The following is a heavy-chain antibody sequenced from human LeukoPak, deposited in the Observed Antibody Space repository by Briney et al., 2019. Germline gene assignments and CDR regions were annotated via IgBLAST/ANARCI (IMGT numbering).Heavy chain of an antibody. CDR2: INPNSGDT. Sequence: ASVKVSCKASGYTFTGYYLYWVRQAPGQGLEWMGRINPNSGDTEYTQKFQDWVAMTRDTSISTAYMELSRLRSDDTAVYYCAREWDAFDIWGQGTMVTVSS. CDR1: GYTFTGYY. CDR3: AREWDAFDI. J-gene: IGHJ3*02. V-gene: IGHV1-2*04.